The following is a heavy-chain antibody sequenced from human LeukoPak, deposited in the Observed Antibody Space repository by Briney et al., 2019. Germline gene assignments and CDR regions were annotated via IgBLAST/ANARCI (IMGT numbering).Heavy chain of an antibody. CDR2: ISSSGSTI. CDR3: AREQRDIVLMVYASWGDAFDI. Sequence: GGSLRLSCAASGFTFSDYYMSWIRQAPGKGLEWVSYISSSGSTIYYADSVKGRFTISRDNAKNSLYLQMNSLRAEDTAVYYCAREQRDIVLMVYASWGDAFDIWGQGTMVTVSS. CDR1: GFTFSDYY. V-gene: IGHV3-11*04. J-gene: IGHJ3*02. D-gene: IGHD2-8*01.